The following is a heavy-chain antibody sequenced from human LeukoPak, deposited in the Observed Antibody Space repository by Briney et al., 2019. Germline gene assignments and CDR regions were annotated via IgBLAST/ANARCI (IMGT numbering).Heavy chain of an antibody. V-gene: IGHV4-59*01. Sequence: SETLSLTCTVSGGSISSYYWNLIRQPPRKGLEWIGYIYYSGTTNYNPSLKSRVTISVDTSKNQFSLKLSSVTAADTAVYYRARGVYIAAAQYGYWGQGTLVTVSS. J-gene: IGHJ4*02. CDR1: GGSISSYY. CDR2: IYYSGTT. D-gene: IGHD6-13*01. CDR3: ARGVYIAAAQYGY.